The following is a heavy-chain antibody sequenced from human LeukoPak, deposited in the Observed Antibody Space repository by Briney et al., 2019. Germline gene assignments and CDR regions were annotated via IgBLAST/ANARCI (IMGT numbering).Heavy chain of an antibody. Sequence: GGSLRLSCAASGFTFSSYAMGWVHQAPGKGLEWVSAISVSGDTYYTASVNGRFTVSRDNSDNTLFLQMNSLRVEDTAVYYCAKGSIAVRLTDYWGQGTLVTVSS. V-gene: IGHV3-23*01. D-gene: IGHD3-10*01. CDR2: ISVSGDT. J-gene: IGHJ4*02. CDR3: AKGSIAVRLTDY. CDR1: GFTFSSYA.